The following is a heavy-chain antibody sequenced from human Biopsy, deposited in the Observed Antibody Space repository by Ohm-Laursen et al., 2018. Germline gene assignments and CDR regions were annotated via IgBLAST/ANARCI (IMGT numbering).Heavy chain of an antibody. V-gene: IGHV4-39*01. D-gene: IGHD3-22*01. J-gene: IGHJ5*02. CDR2: IFYRGST. CDR3: ARDYDTSGYYYVS. CDR1: GGSISNNNYS. Sequence: GTLSLTCTVSGGSISNNNYSWGWIRQPPGKGLEWIGSIFYRGSTHYKPSLKSRVNISVDTSKNQFSLKLNSVTAADTAVYYCARDYDTSGYYYVSWGQGTLVTVSS.